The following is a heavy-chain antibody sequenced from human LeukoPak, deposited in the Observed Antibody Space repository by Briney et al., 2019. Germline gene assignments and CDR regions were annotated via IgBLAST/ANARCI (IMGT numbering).Heavy chain of an antibody. J-gene: IGHJ6*02. CDR3: ARESRGYRYGYFYYYDMDV. Sequence: GASVKVSCKASGYTFTSYGISWVRQAPGQGLDWMGWISAYNGNINYAQKFQGRVTMTTDTSTSTAYMELRSLRSDDTAVYYCARESRGYRYGYFYYYDMDVWGQGTTVTVSS. CDR2: ISAYNGNI. V-gene: IGHV1-18*01. CDR1: GYTFTSYG. D-gene: IGHD5-18*01.